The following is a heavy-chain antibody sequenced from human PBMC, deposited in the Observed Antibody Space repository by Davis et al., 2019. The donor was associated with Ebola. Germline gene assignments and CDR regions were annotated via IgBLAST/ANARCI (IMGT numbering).Heavy chain of an antibody. V-gene: IGHV1-46*01. Sequence: ASVKVSCKASGYTFTSYYMHWVRQAPGQGLEWMGIINPSGGSTSYAQKFQGRVTMTRDTSTSTVYMELSSLRSEDTAVYYCAREYLYNWNYSGGMDVWGQGTTVTVSS. J-gene: IGHJ6*02. CDR1: GYTFTSYY. CDR3: AREYLYNWNYSGGMDV. D-gene: IGHD1-7*01. CDR2: INPSGGST.